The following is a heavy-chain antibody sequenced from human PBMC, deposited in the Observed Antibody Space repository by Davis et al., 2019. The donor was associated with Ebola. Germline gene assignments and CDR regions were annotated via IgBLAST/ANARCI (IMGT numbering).Heavy chain of an antibody. Sequence: GESPKTPRAASGFSLSTFEIHWVRQAPGKGLEWVSYISSGGSTTYYADSVKGRFTISRDNAKNSLYLQMNSLRAEDTAVYYCARDWVFDYWGQGTLVTVSS. V-gene: IGHV3-48*03. D-gene: IGHD3-16*01. J-gene: IGHJ4*02. CDR3: ARDWVFDY. CDR1: GFSLSTFE. CDR2: ISSGGSTT.